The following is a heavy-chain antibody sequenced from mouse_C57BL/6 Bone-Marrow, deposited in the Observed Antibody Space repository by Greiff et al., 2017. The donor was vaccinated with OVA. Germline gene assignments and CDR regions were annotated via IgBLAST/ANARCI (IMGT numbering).Heavy chain of an antibody. J-gene: IGHJ4*01. CDR1: GYSFTGYF. V-gene: IGHV1-20*01. D-gene: IGHD2-3*01. Sequence: EVQLQESGPELVKPGDSVKISCKASGYSFTGYFMNWVMQSHGKSLEWIGRINPYNGDTFYNQKFKGKATLTVDKSSSTAHMELRSLTSEDSAVYYCATAGYSGYNYAMDYWGQGTSVTVSS. CDR2: INPYNGDT. CDR3: ATAGYSGYNYAMDY.